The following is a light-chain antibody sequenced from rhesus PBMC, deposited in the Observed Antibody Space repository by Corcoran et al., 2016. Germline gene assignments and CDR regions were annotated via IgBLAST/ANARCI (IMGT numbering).Light chain of an antibody. V-gene: IGKV3-53*01. J-gene: IGKJ4*01. CDR2: GAS. Sequence: QVILTQSPATLSLSPGERATLSCRASQSVSSYLAWYQQKPGQAPRLLIYGASSRATGIPDRFSGSGSGKEFTLTISSLEPEEFAVYDCQKYSSSPPTFGGGTKVEIK. CDR3: QKYSSSPPT. CDR1: QSVSSY.